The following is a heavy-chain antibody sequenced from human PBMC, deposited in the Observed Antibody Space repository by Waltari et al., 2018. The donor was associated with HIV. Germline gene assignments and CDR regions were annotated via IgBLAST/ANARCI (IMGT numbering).Heavy chain of an antibody. J-gene: IGHJ4*02. CDR1: GGSISSSSYY. D-gene: IGHD4-17*01. V-gene: IGHV4-39*07. Sequence: QLQLQESGPGLVKPSETLSLTCTVSGGSISSSSYYWGWIRQPPGKGLEWIGSIYYSGSTYYNPSLKSRVTISVDTSKNQFSLKLSSATAADTAVYYCASSLPNDYGDYNFDYWGQGTLVTVSS. CDR3: ASSLPNDYGDYNFDY. CDR2: IYYSGST.